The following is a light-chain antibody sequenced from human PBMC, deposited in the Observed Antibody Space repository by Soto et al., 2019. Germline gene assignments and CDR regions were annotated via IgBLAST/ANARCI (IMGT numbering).Light chain of an antibody. CDR3: SSYTSRSTLYV. Sequence: QSVLTQPASVSGSPGQSITVSCTGTSSDIGGYNYVSWYQQHPGKAPKLMVYEVTNRPSGVSDRFSGSKSGNTASLTISGLQADDEGYYYCSSYTSRSTLYVFGTGTKLTAL. CDR1: SSDIGGYNY. V-gene: IGLV2-14*01. CDR2: EVT. J-gene: IGLJ1*01.